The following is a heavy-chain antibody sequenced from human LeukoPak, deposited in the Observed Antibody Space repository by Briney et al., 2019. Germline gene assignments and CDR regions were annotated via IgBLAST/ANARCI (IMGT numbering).Heavy chain of an antibody. Sequence: GGSLRLSCAASGFTFSSNYMSWVRQAPGKGLEWASVIYSGGSTYYSDSVKARFTISRHNSDNTLYLQMNSLRSEDTAVYYGARGHVSDAFDIWGQGTMVTVSS. V-gene: IGHV3-53*04. J-gene: IGHJ3*02. CDR1: GFTFSSNY. CDR2: IYSGGST. CDR3: ARGHVSDAFDI.